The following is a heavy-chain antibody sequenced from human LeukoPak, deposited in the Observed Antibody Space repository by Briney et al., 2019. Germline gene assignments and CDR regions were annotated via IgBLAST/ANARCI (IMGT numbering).Heavy chain of an antibody. CDR2: ISWNSGSI. Sequence: PGGSLRLSCAASGFTFDDYAMHWVRQAPGKGLEWVSGISWNSGSIGYADSVKGRFTISRDNAKNSLYLQMYSLRAEDTALYYCAKDIATYDILTGYSVHGMDVWGQGTTVTVSS. J-gene: IGHJ6*02. CDR1: GFTFDDYA. CDR3: AKDIATYDILTGYSVHGMDV. D-gene: IGHD3-9*01. V-gene: IGHV3-9*01.